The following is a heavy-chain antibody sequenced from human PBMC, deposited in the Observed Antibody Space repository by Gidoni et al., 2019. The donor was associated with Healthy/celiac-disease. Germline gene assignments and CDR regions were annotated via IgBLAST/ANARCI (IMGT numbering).Heavy chain of an antibody. CDR2: IYYNGST. Sequence: QVQLQESGPGLVKPSETLSLTCTVSGGSISSYYWSWIRQPPGKGLEWIGYIYYNGSTNYNPPLKSRVTISVDTSKNQFSLKLSSVTAADTAVYYCARSPVEYSSSQGFDYWGQGTLVTVSS. CDR3: ARSPVEYSSSQGFDY. V-gene: IGHV4-59*01. D-gene: IGHD6-6*01. J-gene: IGHJ4*02. CDR1: GGSISSYY.